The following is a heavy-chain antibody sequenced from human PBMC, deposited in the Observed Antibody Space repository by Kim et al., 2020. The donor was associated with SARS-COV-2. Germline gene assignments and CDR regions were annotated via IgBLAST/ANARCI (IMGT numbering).Heavy chain of an antibody. J-gene: IGHJ4*02. CDR1: GGTFSSYA. V-gene: IGHV1-69*04. Sequence: SVKVSCKASGGTFSSYAISWVRQAPGQGLEWMGRIIPILGIANYAQKFQGRVTITADKSTSTAYMELSSLRSEDTAVYYCARVPVYSGSYYSDYWGQGTLVTVSS. CDR3: ARVPVYSGSYYSDY. CDR2: IIPILGIA. D-gene: IGHD1-26*01.